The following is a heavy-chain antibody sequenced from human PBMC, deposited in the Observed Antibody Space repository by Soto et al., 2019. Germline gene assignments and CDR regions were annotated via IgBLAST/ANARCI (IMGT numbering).Heavy chain of an antibody. CDR3: ARGVDYYGSGSYYGEWESYFDY. V-gene: IGHV1-69*01. CDR2: IIPIFGTA. CDR1: GGTFSSYA. Sequence: QVQLVQSGAEVKKPGSSVKVSCKASGGTFSSYAISWVRQAPGQGLEWMGGIIPIFGTANYAQKFQGRVTITADESTSTAYMELSSLRSEDTAVYYCARGVDYYGSGSYYGEWESYFDYWGQGTLVTVSS. D-gene: IGHD3-10*01. J-gene: IGHJ4*02.